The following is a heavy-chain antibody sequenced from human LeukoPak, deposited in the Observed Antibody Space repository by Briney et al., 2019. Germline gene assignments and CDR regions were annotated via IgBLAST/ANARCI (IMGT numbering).Heavy chain of an antibody. CDR2: INHSGST. CDR1: GGSFSGYY. D-gene: IGHD3-22*01. J-gene: IGHJ4*02. Sequence: PSETLSLTCAVYGGSFSGYYWSWIRQPPGKGLEWIGEINHSGSTNYNPSLKSRVTISEDTSKNQFSLKLSSVTAADTAVYYCARGPPSGHDDSSGYYVPACFDYWGQGTLVTVSS. CDR3: ARGPPSGHDDSSGYYVPACFDY. V-gene: IGHV4-34*01.